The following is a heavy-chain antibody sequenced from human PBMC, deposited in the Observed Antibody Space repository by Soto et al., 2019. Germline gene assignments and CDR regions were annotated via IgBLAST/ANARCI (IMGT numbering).Heavy chain of an antibody. CDR1: GGSFSGYY. D-gene: IGHD6-19*01. CDR2: INHSGST. CDR3: ARGGYWQWLGDAFDI. J-gene: IGHJ3*02. Sequence: PSETLSLTCAVYGGSFSGYYWSWIRQPPGKGLEWIGEINHSGSTNYNPSLKSRVTISVDTSKNQFSLKLSSVTAADTAVYYCARGGYWQWLGDAFDIWGQGTMVTVSS. V-gene: IGHV4-34*01.